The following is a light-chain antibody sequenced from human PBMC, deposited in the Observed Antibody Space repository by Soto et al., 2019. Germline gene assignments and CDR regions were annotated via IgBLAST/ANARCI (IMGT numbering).Light chain of an antibody. J-gene: IGKJ5*01. CDR1: QSVDSY. Sequence: EIVLTQSPASLSLSPGERATLSCRASQSVDSYLVWYQQKPGQAPRLLIFGASNRATGIPARFSGSGSGTDFTLTINRVEPEDFGVYYCMQGTHWPSTFGQGTRLEIK. CDR3: MQGTHWPST. CDR2: GAS. V-gene: IGKV3-11*01.